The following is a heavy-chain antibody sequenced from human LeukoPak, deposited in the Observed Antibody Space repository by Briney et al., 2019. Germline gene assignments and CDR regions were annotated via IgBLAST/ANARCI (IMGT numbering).Heavy chain of an antibody. J-gene: IGHJ5*02. Sequence: PSETLSLTCTVSGGSISSGGYYWSWIRQHPGKGLEWIGYIYYSGSTYYNPSLKSRVTISVDTSKNQFSLKLSSVTAADTAVYYCAGLITRIFGVGWFDPWGQGTLVTVSS. V-gene: IGHV4-31*03. CDR1: GGSISSGGYY. D-gene: IGHD3-3*01. CDR2: IYYSGST. CDR3: AGLITRIFGVGWFDP.